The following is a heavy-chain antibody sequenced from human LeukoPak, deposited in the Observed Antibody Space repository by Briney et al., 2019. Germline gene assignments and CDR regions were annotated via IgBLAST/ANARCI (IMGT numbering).Heavy chain of an antibody. D-gene: IGHD4-17*01. CDR3: ARDLDDYGDYYYYMDV. CDR2: INPNSGGT. Sequence: ASVKVSCKASGYTFTRYYMHWVRQAPGQGLEWMGWINPNSGGTNYAQKFQGRVTMTRDTSISTAYMELSRLRSDDTAVYYCARDLDDYGDYYYYMDVWGKGTTVTVSS. CDR1: GYTFTRYY. J-gene: IGHJ6*03. V-gene: IGHV1-2*02.